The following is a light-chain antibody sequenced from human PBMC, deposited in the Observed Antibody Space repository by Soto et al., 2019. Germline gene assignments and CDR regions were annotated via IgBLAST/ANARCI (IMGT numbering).Light chain of an antibody. J-gene: IGKJ1*01. Sequence: ENGLTQSPGTLFLSPGERATLPRRASQSVSSYLAWYQQKPGQAPRLLIYGASNRATGIPDRFSGSGSGTDFTLTISRLEPEDFAVYYCQQYGSSGTFGQGTKVDIK. V-gene: IGKV3-20*01. CDR3: QQYGSSGT. CDR2: GAS. CDR1: QSVSSY.